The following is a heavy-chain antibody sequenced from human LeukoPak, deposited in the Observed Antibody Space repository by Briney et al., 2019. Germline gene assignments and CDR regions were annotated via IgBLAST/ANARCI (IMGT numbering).Heavy chain of an antibody. CDR3: ARGRITIFGVVTPHFDY. Sequence: PSETLSLTCIVSGGSISSYYWTWIRQSPGTGLEWIGYIHDSVNTDYNPSLKSRVTISVDTSNKQFSLKLNSVTAADTAVYYCARGRITIFGVVTPHFDYWGQGTLVTVSS. D-gene: IGHD3-3*01. J-gene: IGHJ4*02. V-gene: IGHV4-59*01. CDR1: GGSISSYY. CDR2: IHDSVNT.